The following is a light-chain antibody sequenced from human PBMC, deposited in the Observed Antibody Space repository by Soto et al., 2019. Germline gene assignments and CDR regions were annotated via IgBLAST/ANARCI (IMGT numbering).Light chain of an antibody. CDR1: NSDVGNYNL. Sequence: SAVAQPASVSGSPGQSITIPCTGSNSDVGNYNLVSWYQQHPGEAPKLMIYEGSKRPSGVSNRFSGSKSGNTASLTISGLQAEDEADYFCCSYAGSSTYVFGTGTKVTVL. CDR2: EGS. V-gene: IGLV2-23*01. CDR3: CSYAGSSTYV. J-gene: IGLJ1*01.